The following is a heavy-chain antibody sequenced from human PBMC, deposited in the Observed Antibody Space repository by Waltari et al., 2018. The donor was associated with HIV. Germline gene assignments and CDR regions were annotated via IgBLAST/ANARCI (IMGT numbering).Heavy chain of an antibody. CDR3: ARPLVVTGPAATYNWFDP. CDR1: GYTFTGYY. V-gene: IGHV1-2*02. D-gene: IGHD2-2*01. Sequence: QVQLVQSGAEVKKPGASVKVSCKASGYTFTGYYMHWVRQAPGQGLEWMGWINPNSGGTNYAQKFQGRVTMTRDTSISTAYMELSRLRSDDTAVYYCARPLVVTGPAATYNWFDPWGQGTLVTVSS. CDR2: INPNSGGT. J-gene: IGHJ5*02.